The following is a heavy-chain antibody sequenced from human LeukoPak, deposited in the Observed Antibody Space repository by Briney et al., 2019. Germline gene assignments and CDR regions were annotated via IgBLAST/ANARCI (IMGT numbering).Heavy chain of an antibody. CDR1: GFTFDDYA. V-gene: IGHV3-9*01. Sequence: GGSLRLSCAASGFTFDDYAMHWVRQAPGKGLEWVSGISWNSGSIGYADSVKGRFTISRDNAKNSLYLQMNSLRAEDTALYYCAKGPGWLGGWGQGTLVTVSS. CDR3: AKGPGWLGG. CDR2: ISWNSGSI. J-gene: IGHJ4*02. D-gene: IGHD3-10*01.